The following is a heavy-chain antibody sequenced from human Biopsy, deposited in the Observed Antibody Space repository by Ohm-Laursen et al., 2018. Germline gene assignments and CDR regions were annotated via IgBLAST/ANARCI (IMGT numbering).Heavy chain of an antibody. J-gene: IGHJ4*02. CDR2: VTTTSSYI. CDR3: ATTRSFDN. V-gene: IGHV3-21*04. D-gene: IGHD5-24*01. CDR1: GFTLSSYS. Sequence: GSLRLSCSASGFTLSSYSMSWVRQAPGKGLEWVSSVTTTSSYIYYADSVKGRFTISRGNANKSLYLQMNSLRAEDTAVYYCATTRSFDNWGQGTLVTVSS.